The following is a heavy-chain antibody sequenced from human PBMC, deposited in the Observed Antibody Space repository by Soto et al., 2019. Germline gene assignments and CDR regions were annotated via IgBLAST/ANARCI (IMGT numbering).Heavy chain of an antibody. CDR1: GGSISSYY. J-gene: IGHJ6*02. CDR2: IYYSGST. D-gene: IGHD1-26*01. V-gene: IGHV4-59*01. Sequence: QVQLQESGPGLVKPSETLSLTCTVSGGSISSYYWSWIRQPPGKGLEWIGYIYYSGSTNYNPSLKSRVTISVDTSKSQFSLKLRSVTAADTAVYYCARDQWDSMVGRGMDVWGQGTTVTVSS. CDR3: ARDQWDSMVGRGMDV.